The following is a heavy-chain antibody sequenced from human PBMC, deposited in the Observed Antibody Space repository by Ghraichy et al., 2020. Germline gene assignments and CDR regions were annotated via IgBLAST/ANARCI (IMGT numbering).Heavy chain of an antibody. CDR2: ISYDGNNE. CDR3: ARDVNWLGVGARFDY. J-gene: IGHJ4*02. D-gene: IGHD1-26*01. V-gene: IGHV3-30-3*01. Sequence: GGSLRLSCAASGFTFSSYGIHWLRQSPGKGLEWVAAISYDGNNEYYADSVKGRFTISRDNSKNTLYLQMNSVRAEDTAVYYCARDVNWLGVGARFDYWGQGALVSVSS. CDR1: GFTFSSYG.